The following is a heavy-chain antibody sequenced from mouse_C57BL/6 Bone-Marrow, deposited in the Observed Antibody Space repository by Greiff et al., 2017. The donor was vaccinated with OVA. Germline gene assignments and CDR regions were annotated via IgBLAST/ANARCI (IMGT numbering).Heavy chain of an antibody. J-gene: IGHJ4*01. CDR2: IDPSDSET. CDR3: ARARGPCAMDY. Sequence: QVQLKQPGAELVRPGSSVKLSCKASGYTFTSYWMHWVKQRPIQGLEWIGNIDPSDSETHYNQKFKDKATLTVDKSSSTAYMQLSSLTSEDSAVYYCARARGPCAMDYWGQGTSVTVSS. V-gene: IGHV1-52*01. CDR1: GYTFTSYW.